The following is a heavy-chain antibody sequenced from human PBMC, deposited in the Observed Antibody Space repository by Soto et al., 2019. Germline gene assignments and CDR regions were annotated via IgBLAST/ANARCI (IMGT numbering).Heavy chain of an antibody. CDR1: GFTFSSYG. V-gene: IGHV3-30*03. Sequence: QVQLVESGGGVVQPGRSLRLSCAASGFTFSSYGMHWVRQAPGKGLEWVAVISYDGSNKYYADSVKGRFTISRDNSKNTLYLKMNSLRAEDRAVYYCAIYSGGGSPLAYWGKGTLVTVS. CDR3: AIYSGGGSPLAY. J-gene: IGHJ4*02. CDR2: ISYDGSNK. D-gene: IGHD6-19*01.